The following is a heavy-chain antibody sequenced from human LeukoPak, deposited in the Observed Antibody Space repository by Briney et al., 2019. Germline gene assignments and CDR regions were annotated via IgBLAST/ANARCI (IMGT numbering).Heavy chain of an antibody. CDR2: ISYDGSNK. D-gene: IGHD6-19*01. J-gene: IGHJ4*02. CDR3: ATPRRYSSGWYYFDY. Sequence: GGSLRLSCAASGFTFSSYAMHWVRQAPGKGLEWVAVISYDGSNKYYADSVKGGFTISRDNSKNTLYLQMNSLRAEDTAVYYCATPRRYSSGWYYFDYWGQGTLVTVSS. CDR1: GFTFSSYA. V-gene: IGHV3-30*04.